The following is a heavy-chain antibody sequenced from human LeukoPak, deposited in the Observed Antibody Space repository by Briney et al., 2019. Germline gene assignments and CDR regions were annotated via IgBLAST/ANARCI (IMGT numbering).Heavy chain of an antibody. J-gene: IGHJ4*02. CDR3: ARRHRRSSASYGQNDY. V-gene: IGHV5-51*01. CDR2: IFPADSDT. CDR1: GYSFTSYW. Sequence: GESLKISCKGSGYSFTSYWIGWVRQMPGKGLEWMGIIFPADSDTRYSPSFQGQVTISADKSIGTAYLQWSSLKASDTAMYYCARRHRRSSASYGQNDYWGQGTLVTVSS. D-gene: IGHD6-19*01.